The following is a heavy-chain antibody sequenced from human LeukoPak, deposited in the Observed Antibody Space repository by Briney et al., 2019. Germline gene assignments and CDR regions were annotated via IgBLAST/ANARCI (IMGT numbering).Heavy chain of an antibody. D-gene: IGHD7-27*01. CDR3: AKRPTGGLYYFDY. CDR1: GFTFSSSV. Sequence: GGSLRLSCAASGFTFSSSVMSWVRQAPGKGLEWISTFSGSSGNTYYADSVRGRFTISRDNSKNTLFLQMNSLRAEDTAVHYCAKRPTGGLYYFDYWGQGILVTVSS. V-gene: IGHV3-23*01. CDR2: FSGSSGNT. J-gene: IGHJ4*02.